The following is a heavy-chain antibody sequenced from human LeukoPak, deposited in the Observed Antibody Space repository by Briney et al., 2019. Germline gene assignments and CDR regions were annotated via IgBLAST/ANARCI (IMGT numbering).Heavy chain of an antibody. J-gene: IGHJ4*02. CDR2: IHYSGST. V-gene: IGHV4-59*08. D-gene: IGHD5-12*01. CDR1: GDSISSYW. CDR3: ARHRGYGLFDY. Sequence: SETLSLTCTVSGDSISSYWWSWIRQSPGKGLEWIGYIHYSGSTKYNPSFKSRVTISVDTSKNQFSLKVSSVTAADTAVYYCARHRGYGLFDYWGQGILVTVSS.